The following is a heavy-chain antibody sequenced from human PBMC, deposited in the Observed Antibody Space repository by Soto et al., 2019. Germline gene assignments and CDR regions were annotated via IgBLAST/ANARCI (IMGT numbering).Heavy chain of an antibody. CDR1: GLTFSSYA. V-gene: IGHV3-23*01. CDR3: AKDRSSSTIDAFDI. D-gene: IGHD2-2*01. J-gene: IGHJ3*02. Sequence: GGSLRLSCAASGLTFSSYAMNWVRQAPGKGLECVSAISGSGGRTYYGDSVKGRFTISRDNSKNTLYLQMNSLRAEDTAVYYCAKDRSSSTIDAFDIWGQGTMVTVS. CDR2: ISGSGGRT.